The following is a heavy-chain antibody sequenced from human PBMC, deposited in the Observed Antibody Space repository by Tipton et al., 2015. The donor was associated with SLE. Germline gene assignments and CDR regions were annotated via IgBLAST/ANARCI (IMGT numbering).Heavy chain of an antibody. V-gene: IGHV3-48*01. Sequence: SLRLSCAASGFTFSSYSMNWVRQAPGKGLEWVSYISSRSSIIYYADSVKGRFTISRDNAKNSLYLQMNSLRAEDTAVYYCARNGYSSYGGPGDCWGQGSLVTVSS. CDR3: ARNGYSSYGGPGDC. J-gene: IGHJ4*02. D-gene: IGHD4-11*01. CDR1: GFTFSSYS. CDR2: ISSRSSII.